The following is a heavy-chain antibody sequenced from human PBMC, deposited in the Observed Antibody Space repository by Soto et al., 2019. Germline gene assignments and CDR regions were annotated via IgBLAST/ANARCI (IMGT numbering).Heavy chain of an antibody. CDR3: AKDRGGEMADHDYYYYYGMDV. CDR2: ISGSGGST. V-gene: IGHV3-23*01. J-gene: IGHJ6*02. Sequence: GGSLRLSCAASGFTFSSYAMSWVRQAPGKGLEWVSAISGSGGSTYYADSVKGRFTISRDNSKNTLYLQMNSLRAEDTAVYYCAKDRGGEMADHDYYYYYGMDVWGQGTTVTVSS. CDR1: GFTFSSYA. D-gene: IGHD3-10*01.